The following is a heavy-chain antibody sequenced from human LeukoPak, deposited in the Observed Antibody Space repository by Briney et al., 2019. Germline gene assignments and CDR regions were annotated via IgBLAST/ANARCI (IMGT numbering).Heavy chain of an antibody. CDR1: GFTFSNYW. CDR2: IKQDGSVK. Sequence: GGSLRLSCAASGFTFSNYWMSWVRQAPGKGLEWVASIKQDGSVKYYVDSVKGRFTISRDNAKNSLYLQMNSLRAEDTAVYYCANTRHQMATKDYWGQGTLVTVSS. V-gene: IGHV3-7*03. CDR3: ANTRHQMATKDY. D-gene: IGHD5-24*01. J-gene: IGHJ4*02.